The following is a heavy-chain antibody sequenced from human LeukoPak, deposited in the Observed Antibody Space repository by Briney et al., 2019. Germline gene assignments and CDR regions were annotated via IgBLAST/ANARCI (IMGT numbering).Heavy chain of an antibody. CDR2: INHSGST. J-gene: IGHJ4*02. V-gene: IGHV4-34*01. CDR3: ARSAPSDSSGWYLGGI. CDR1: GGSFSGYY. D-gene: IGHD6-19*01. Sequence: KTSETLSLTCAVYGGSFSGYYWSWIHQPPGKGLEWIGEINHSGSTNYNPSLKSRVTISVDTSKNQFSLKLSSVTAADTAVYYCARSAPSDSSGWYLGGIWGQGTLVTVSS.